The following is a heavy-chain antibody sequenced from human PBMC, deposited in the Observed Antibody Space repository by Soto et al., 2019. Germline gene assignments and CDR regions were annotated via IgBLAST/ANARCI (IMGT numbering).Heavy chain of an antibody. CDR1: GGSVSSGSYY. J-gene: IGHJ6*02. CDR3: ARLGVEMATIEEGYYYYYYGMDV. CDR2: IYYSGST. V-gene: IGHV4-61*01. D-gene: IGHD5-12*01. Sequence: SETLSLTCTVSGGSVSSGSYYWSWIRQPPGKGLEWIGYIYYSGSTNYNPSLKSRVTISVDTSKNQFSLKLSSVTAADTAVYYCARLGVEMATIEEGYYYYYYGMDVWGQGTTVTVSS.